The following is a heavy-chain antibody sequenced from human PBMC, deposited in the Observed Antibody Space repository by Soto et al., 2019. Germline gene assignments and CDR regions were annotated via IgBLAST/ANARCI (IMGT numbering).Heavy chain of an antibody. CDR1: GFTFDDYG. D-gene: IGHD6-13*01. CDR3: ARYYDSTNWYYFDY. Sequence: EVQLVESGGGVVRPGGSLRLPCPASGFTFDDYGMGWVRQAPGKGVWWVSGISWNGRSTGCAESVKGRFTISRDSDKSSLYLQMNSLRAEDTAFYYCARYYDSTNWYYFDYWGQGTLVTVSS. CDR2: ISWNGRST. V-gene: IGHV3-20*04. J-gene: IGHJ4*02.